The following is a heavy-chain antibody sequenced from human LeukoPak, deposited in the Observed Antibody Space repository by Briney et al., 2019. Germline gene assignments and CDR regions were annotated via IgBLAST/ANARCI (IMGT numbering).Heavy chain of an antibody. CDR3: ARGLLRFLEWLPDGFDH. D-gene: IGHD3-3*01. J-gene: IGHJ4*02. CDR2: IGAYNGNT. Sequence: ASVKVSCKASGYTFTSYGISWVRQAPGQGLEWMGWIGAYNGNTNYAQKLQGRDTMTTDTSTSTAYMELRSVRSDDTAVYYCARGLLRFLEWLPDGFDHWGQGTLVTVSS. CDR1: GYTFTSYG. V-gene: IGHV1-18*01.